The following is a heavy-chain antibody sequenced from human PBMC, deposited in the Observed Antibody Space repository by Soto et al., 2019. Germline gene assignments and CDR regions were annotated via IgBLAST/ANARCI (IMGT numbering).Heavy chain of an antibody. CDR3: TKDGRFDIDGSLYYYYYGMDV. Sequence: GSRRLSCAASGFTFNNYGMNWVRHAPGKALALVAIISNDGSNKYYIESVRVRFTIFRDNSKNMLFLQMNSLRVEDTAVYFCTKDGRFDIDGSLYYYYYGMDVWGQGSNVTVS. J-gene: IGHJ6*02. CDR2: ISNDGSNK. V-gene: IGHV3-30*18. CDR1: GFTFNNYG. D-gene: IGHD2-15*01.